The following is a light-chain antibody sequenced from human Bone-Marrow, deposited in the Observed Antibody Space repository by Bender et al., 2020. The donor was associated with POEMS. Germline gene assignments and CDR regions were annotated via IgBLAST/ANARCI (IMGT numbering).Light chain of an antibody. J-gene: IGLJ2*01. V-gene: IGLV1-40*01. CDR2: DNK. Sequence: QSVLTQPPSVSGAPGQTVTISCTGSSSNIGSGYDVHWYQQLPGLAPKLVIYDNKNRPSGVPDRFSGSRSATSASLAITGLQAEDEADYYCCSYVGSSTVVFGGGTKVTVL. CDR1: SSNIGSGYD. CDR3: CSYVGSSTVV.